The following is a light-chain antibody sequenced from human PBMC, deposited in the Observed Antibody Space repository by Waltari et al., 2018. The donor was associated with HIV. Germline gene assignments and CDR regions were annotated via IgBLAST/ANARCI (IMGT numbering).Light chain of an antibody. CDR1: SSDVGRYNL. CDR2: EVT. J-gene: IGLJ3*02. CDR3: NSFTSSSTVV. V-gene: IGLV2-18*02. Sequence: QSALTQPPSVSGSPGQSVTISCTGTSSDVGRYNLVSWYQQSPGTAPKLMVYEVTYRPSGVPERFSWSKSGNTASLTISGLQAEDEADYYCNSFTSSSTVVFGGGTKLTVL.